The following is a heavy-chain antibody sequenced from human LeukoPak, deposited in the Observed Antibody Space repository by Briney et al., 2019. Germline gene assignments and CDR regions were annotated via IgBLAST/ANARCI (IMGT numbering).Heavy chain of an antibody. Sequence: ASVKVSFKTSGGTFRTHIFSWVRQAPGQGLEWMGRITPVIDSAKYAQKFQDRITITADTSTGTAYLHLNSLTSEDTAIYYCTRVNLRGSQYNWFDPWGQGTLVTVSS. CDR2: ITPVIDSA. V-gene: IGHV1-69*08. J-gene: IGHJ5*02. CDR3: TRVNLRGSQYNWFDP. CDR1: GGTFRTHI. D-gene: IGHD1-26*01.